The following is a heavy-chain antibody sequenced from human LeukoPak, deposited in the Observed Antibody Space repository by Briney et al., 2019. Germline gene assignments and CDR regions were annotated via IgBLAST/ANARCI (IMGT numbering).Heavy chain of an antibody. CDR1: GFTFSSYA. Sequence: PGGSLRLSCAASGFTFSSYAMSWVRQAPGKGLEWVAVISYDGSNKYYEDSVKGRFTISRDNSKNTLYLQMNSLRAEDTAVYYCAKEWRPEIHLLEDYYGLGVWGRGTTVTVSS. J-gene: IGHJ6*02. CDR2: ISYDGSNK. CDR3: AKEWRPEIHLLEDYYGLGV. V-gene: IGHV3-30*18. D-gene: IGHD5-18*01.